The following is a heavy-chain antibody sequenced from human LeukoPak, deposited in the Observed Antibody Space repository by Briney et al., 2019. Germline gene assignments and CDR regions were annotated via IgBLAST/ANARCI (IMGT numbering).Heavy chain of an antibody. CDR2: ISGSGGST. Sequence: GGSLRLSCAASGFTFSSYAMSWVRQAPGKGLEWVSAISGSGGSTYYADSVKGRFTISRDNSKNTLYLQMNSLRAEDTAVYYCAKSWNYYDSSGDDALDIWGQGTMVTVSS. J-gene: IGHJ3*02. V-gene: IGHV3-23*01. CDR3: AKSWNYYDSSGDDALDI. CDR1: GFTFSSYA. D-gene: IGHD3-22*01.